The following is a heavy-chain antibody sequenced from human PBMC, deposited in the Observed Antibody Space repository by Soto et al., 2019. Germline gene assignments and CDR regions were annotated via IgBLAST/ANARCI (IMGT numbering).Heavy chain of an antibody. D-gene: IGHD4-4*01. CDR1: GDSISSSSYY. CDR3: ARSGGLQHIDY. J-gene: IGHJ4*02. V-gene: IGHV4-39*01. CDR2: IYYSGST. Sequence: QLQLQESGPGLVKPSETLSLICTVSGDSISSSSYYWGWIRQPPGKGLEWIGSIYYSGSTDYNPSLKSRVTISVDTSKNQFSLKLTSVTAADTAVHYCARSGGLQHIDYWGQGTLVTVSS.